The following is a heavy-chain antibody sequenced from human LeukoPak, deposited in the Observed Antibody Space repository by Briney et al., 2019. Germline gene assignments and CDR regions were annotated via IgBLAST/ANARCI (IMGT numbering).Heavy chain of an antibody. CDR3: ARSFSSRFSSPRRPYYFDY. CDR2: IRYDESNK. J-gene: IGHJ4*02. Sequence: GGSLRLSCAASGFTFSSYGIHWVRQAPGQGLEWVAFIRYDESNKNYADNVKGRFTISRDNSKNTLYLEMNSLKVEDTAIYYCARSFSSRFSSPRRPYYFDYWGQGTLVTVSS. V-gene: IGHV3-30*02. D-gene: IGHD6-13*01. CDR1: GFTFSSYG.